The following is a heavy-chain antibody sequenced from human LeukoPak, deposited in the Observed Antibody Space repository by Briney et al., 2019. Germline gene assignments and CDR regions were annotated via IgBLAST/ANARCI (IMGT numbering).Heavy chain of an antibody. CDR2: ISAYNGNT. V-gene: IGHV1-18*04. J-gene: IGHJ3*02. Sequence: GASVKVSCKASGYTFTGYYMHWVRQAPGQGLEWMGWISAYNGNTNYAQKLQGRVTMTTDTSTSTAYMELRSLRSDDTAVYYCAREIVRLDAFDIWGQGTMVTVSS. D-gene: IGHD3-22*01. CDR3: AREIVRLDAFDI. CDR1: GYTFTGYY.